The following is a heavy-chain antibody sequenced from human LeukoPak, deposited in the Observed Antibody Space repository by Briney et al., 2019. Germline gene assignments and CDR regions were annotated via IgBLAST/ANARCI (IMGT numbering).Heavy chain of an antibody. CDR2: INAGHGKP. J-gene: IGHJ4*02. CDR3: ASLGEYSYVHFDY. D-gene: IGHD5-18*01. CDR1: GYDLTTYA. V-gene: IGHV1-3*01. Sequence: GASVKVSCKASGYDLTTYALHWVRQAPGQRFEWLGWINAGHGKPEYSQKFQGRVTFTRDVSANTAYMDLTGLRSEDTGVYYCASLGEYSYVHFDYWGQGTLVTVSS.